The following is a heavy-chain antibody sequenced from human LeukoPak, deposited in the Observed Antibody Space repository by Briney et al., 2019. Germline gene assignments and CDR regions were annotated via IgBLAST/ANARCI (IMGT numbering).Heavy chain of an antibody. CDR1: GASFSGYY. CDR3: ARGGVVVPAASYYFDY. J-gene: IGHJ4*02. Sequence: SETLSLTCAVYGASFSGYYWSWIRQPPGKGLEWIGEINHSGSTNYNPSLKSRVTISVDTSKNQFSLKLSSVTAADTAVYYCARGGVVVPAASYYFDYWGQGTLVTVSS. D-gene: IGHD2-2*01. V-gene: IGHV4-34*01. CDR2: INHSGST.